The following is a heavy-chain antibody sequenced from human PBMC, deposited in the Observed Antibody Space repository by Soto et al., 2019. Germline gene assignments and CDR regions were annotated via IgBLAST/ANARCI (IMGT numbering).Heavy chain of an antibody. CDR3: AREGLPEGRGFAP. CDR2: INHSGST. CDR1: GGSFSGYY. V-gene: IGHV4-34*01. J-gene: IGHJ5*02. D-gene: IGHD5-12*01. Sequence: SETLSLTCAVFGGSFSGYYWSWIRQPPGKGLEWIGEINHSGSTNYNPSLKSRVTISVDTSKNQFSLKLSSVTAADTAVYYCAREGLPEGRGFAPWGQGTLVTVS.